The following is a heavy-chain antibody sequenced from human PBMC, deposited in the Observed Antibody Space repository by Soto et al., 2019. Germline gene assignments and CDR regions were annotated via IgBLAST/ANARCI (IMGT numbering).Heavy chain of an antibody. J-gene: IGHJ3*02. CDR3: AKDPSSGYYDSSGYSPGAFDI. V-gene: IGHV3-23*01. D-gene: IGHD3-22*01. CDR2: ISAGGTTT. Sequence: GGSLRLSCAASGFTFDTNGMTWARQVPGKGLEWVSAISAGGTTTYYADPVKGRFAISRDNSRNMLYLQMNSLRAEDTAVYYCAKDPSSGYYDSSGYSPGAFDIWGQGTMVTVSS. CDR1: GFTFDTNG.